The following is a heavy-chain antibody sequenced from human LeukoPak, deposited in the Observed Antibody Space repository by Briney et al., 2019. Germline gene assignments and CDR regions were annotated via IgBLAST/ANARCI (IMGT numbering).Heavy chain of an antibody. CDR1: GYTFTSYD. CDR2: MNLNSSNT. Sequence: ASVKVSCKSSGYTFTSYDINWVRRANGQGHEWMGCMNLNSSNTGYAQKFQGRVTITRNTSISTAYMELSSLRSEDTAVYYCARARAAGSREWGQGTLVTVSS. J-gene: IGHJ4*02. CDR3: ARARAAGSRE. V-gene: IGHV1-8*03. D-gene: IGHD6-13*01.